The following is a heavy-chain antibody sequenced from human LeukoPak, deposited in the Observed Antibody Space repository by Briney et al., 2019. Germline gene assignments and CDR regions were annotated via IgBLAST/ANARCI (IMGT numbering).Heavy chain of an antibody. V-gene: IGHV4-4*09. CDR2: IYTSGST. CDR3: ARRSWGVYYFDY. D-gene: IGHD3-10*01. Sequence: PSETLSLTCTVSGGSISSYYWSWIRQPPGKRLEWIGYIYTSGSTNYNPSLKSRVTISVDTSKNQFSLKLSSVTAADTAVYYCARRSWGVYYFDYWGQGTLVTVSS. J-gene: IGHJ4*02. CDR1: GGSISSYY.